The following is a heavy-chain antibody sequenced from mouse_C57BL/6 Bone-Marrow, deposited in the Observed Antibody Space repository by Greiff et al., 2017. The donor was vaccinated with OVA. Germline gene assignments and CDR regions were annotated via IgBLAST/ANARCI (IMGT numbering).Heavy chain of an antibody. V-gene: IGHV1-64*01. J-gene: IGHJ3*01. CDR2: IHPNSGST. D-gene: IGHD3-2*02. CDR3: ARSTAQASAWFAY. CDR1: GYTFTSYW. Sequence: QVQLKQPGAELVKPGASVKLSCKASGYTFTSYWMHWVKQRPGQGLEWIGMIHPNSGSTNYNEKFKSKATLTVDKSSSTAYMQLSSLTSEDSAVYYCARSTAQASAWFAYWGQGTLVTVSA.